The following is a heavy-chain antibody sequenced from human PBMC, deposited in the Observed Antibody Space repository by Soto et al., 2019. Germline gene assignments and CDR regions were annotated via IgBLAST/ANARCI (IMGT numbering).Heavy chain of an antibody. Sequence: SETLSLTGTVSGGSISSGCYYWSWIRQHPGKGLEWIGYIYYSGSTYYNPSLKSRVTISVDTSKNQFSLKLSSVTAADTAVYYAAGWGNLGYCSSTSCYMDDYCGQGTLVTVSS. CDR1: GGSISSGCYY. CDR2: IYYSGST. V-gene: IGHV4-31*03. J-gene: IGHJ4*02. CDR3: AGWGNLGYCSSTSCYMDDY. D-gene: IGHD2-2*03.